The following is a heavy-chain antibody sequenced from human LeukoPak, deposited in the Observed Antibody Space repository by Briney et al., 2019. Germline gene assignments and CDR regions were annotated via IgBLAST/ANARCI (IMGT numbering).Heavy chain of an antibody. D-gene: IGHD1-26*01. V-gene: IGHV3-30*03. J-gene: IGHJ4*02. CDR3: AIAGGSGSFDY. CDR1: GFTFSSHG. CDR2: ISYDGSNK. Sequence: PGGSLRLSCAASGFTFSSHGMHWVRQAPGKGLEWVAVISYDGSNKYYADSVKGRFTISRDNSKNTLYLQMNSLRAEDTAVYYCAIAGGSGSFDYWGQGTLVTVSS.